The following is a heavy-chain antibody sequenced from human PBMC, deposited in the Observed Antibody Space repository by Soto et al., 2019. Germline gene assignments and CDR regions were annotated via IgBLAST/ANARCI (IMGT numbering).Heavy chain of an antibody. D-gene: IGHD4-17*01. J-gene: IGHJ4*02. V-gene: IGHV3-23*01. CDR1: GFTFSSYV. CDR3: AKEGIYGDYVDYFDY. CDR2: ITGSGGGT. Sequence: EVPLLESGGGLVQPGGSLRLSCAASGFTFSSYVMVWVRQAPGKGLEWVSVITGSGGGTYYADSVKGRFTISRDNSKNTLYLQMNSLRAEDTAVYYCAKEGIYGDYVDYFDYWGQGTLVTVSS.